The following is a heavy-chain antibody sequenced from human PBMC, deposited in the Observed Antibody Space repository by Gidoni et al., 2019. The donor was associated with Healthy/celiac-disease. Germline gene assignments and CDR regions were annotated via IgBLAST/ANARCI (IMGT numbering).Heavy chain of an antibody. Sequence: QVQLQQWGAGLLKPSETLSLTCAVYGGSFSGYYWSWIRQPPGKGLEWIGEINHSGSTNYNPSLKSRVTISVDTSKNQFSLKLSSVTAADTAVYYCARVWLGGSYLWDVWGQGTTVTVSS. J-gene: IGHJ6*02. D-gene: IGHD1-26*01. CDR1: GGSFSGYY. V-gene: IGHV4-34*01. CDR3: ARVWLGGSYLWDV. CDR2: INHSGST.